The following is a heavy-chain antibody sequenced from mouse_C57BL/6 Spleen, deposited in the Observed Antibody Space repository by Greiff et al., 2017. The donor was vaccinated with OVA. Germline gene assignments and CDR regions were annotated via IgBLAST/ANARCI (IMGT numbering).Heavy chain of an antibody. CDR1: GFTFSDYY. J-gene: IGHJ3*01. Sequence: EVKVVESEGGLVQPGSSMKLSCTASGFTFSDYYMAWVRQVPEKGLEWVANINYDGSSTYYLDSLKSRFIISRDNAKNILYLQMSSLKSEDTATYYCARGGYGSSFFAYWGQGTLVTVSA. CDR2: INYDGSST. D-gene: IGHD1-1*01. CDR3: ARGGYGSSFFAY. V-gene: IGHV5-16*01.